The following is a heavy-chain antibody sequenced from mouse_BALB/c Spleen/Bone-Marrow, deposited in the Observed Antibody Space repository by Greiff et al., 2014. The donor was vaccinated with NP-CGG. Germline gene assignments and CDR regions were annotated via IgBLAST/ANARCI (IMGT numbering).Heavy chain of an antibody. J-gene: IGHJ1*01. Sequence: GQLKEAGGELVKPGGSGKLSCTASGFNIKDTYLHWGKQRPEQGLDWIGRIDPAIFTKYDPKFQGKATITADTSSNTAYLHLSSLTSEDTAVYYCPSYRYGWYFDVWGAGTTVTVSS. CDR2: IDPAIFT. D-gene: IGHD2-14*01. V-gene: IGHV14-3*02. CDR3: PSYRYGWYFDV. CDR1: GFNIKDTY.